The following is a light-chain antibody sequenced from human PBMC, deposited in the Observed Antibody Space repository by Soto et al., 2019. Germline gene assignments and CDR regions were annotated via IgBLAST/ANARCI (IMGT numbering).Light chain of an antibody. CDR1: QSVGAS. J-gene: IGKJ5*01. CDR2: GIS. Sequence: EIVLTQSPDLLSVSPGERASLSCRASQSVGASLAWYQQKPGQAPRLLIYGISKRATDIPDRFIGSGSGTDFTLTITRLEPEDFAVYYCQQYGGSPITFGLGTRLEIK. CDR3: QQYGGSPIT. V-gene: IGKV3-20*01.